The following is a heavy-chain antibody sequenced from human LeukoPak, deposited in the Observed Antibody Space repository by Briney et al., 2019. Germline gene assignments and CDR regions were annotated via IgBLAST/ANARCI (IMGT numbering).Heavy chain of an antibody. J-gene: IGHJ4*02. D-gene: IGHD2-15*01. CDR2: IKQDGSER. CDR3: ARGPSGGNGFSY. V-gene: IGHV3-7*04. CDR1: GFTFSSYW. Sequence: GGPLRLSCAASGFTFSSYWMSWVRQAPGKGLEWVANIKQDGSERYYVDSVKGRFTISRDNAKNSLYLQMNNLRAVDTAVYYCARGPSGGNGFSYWGLGTLVTVSS.